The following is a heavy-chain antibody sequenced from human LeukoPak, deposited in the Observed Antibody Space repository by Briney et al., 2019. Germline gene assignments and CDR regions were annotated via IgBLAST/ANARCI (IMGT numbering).Heavy chain of an antibody. CDR3: ASEDYDAAAGTKYFQL. Sequence: ASVKVSCKASGYTFTSYYMHWVRQAPGQGLEWMGIINPSYGSTSYAQKFQGRVTMTRDTSTSTVYMELSSLRSEDTAVYYCASEDYDAAAGTKYFQLWGQGTLVTASS. D-gene: IGHD6-13*01. J-gene: IGHJ1*01. CDR2: INPSYGST. CDR1: GYTFTSYY. V-gene: IGHV1-46*01.